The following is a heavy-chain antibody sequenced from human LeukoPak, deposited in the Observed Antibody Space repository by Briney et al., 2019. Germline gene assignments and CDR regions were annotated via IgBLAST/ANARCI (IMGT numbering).Heavy chain of an antibody. CDR2: ISYDGSNK. Sequence: PGGSLRLSCAASGFTFSSYAMHWVRQAPGKGLEWVAVISYDGSNKYYADSVKGRFTISRDNSKNTLYLQMNSLRAEDTAVYYCARGRGSALGYSYGELDYWGQGTLVTVSS. V-gene: IGHV3-30-3*01. J-gene: IGHJ4*02. CDR1: GFTFSSYA. D-gene: IGHD5-18*01. CDR3: ARGRGSALGYSYGELDY.